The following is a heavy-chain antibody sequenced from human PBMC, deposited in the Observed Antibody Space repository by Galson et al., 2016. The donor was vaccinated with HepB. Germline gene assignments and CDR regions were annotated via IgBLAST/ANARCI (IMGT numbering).Heavy chain of an antibody. Sequence: ETLSLTCTVSGGSISSTHYYWHWIRQPPGKGLEWIGSISYSGTTNYNPSLKSRVIISVDTSETHFSLKLSSMTASDTAVYYCAGLSCSTSCYFIPNGAGVIDYWGQGTLVTVSS. CDR2: ISYSGTT. CDR1: GGSISSTHYY. V-gene: IGHV4-39*02. CDR3: AGLSCSTSCYFIPNGAGVIDY. J-gene: IGHJ4*02. D-gene: IGHD2-2*01.